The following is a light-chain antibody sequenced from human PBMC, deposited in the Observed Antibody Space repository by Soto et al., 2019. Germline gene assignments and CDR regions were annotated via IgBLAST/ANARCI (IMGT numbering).Light chain of an antibody. V-gene: IGKV3-20*01. Sequence: EIVLTQSPGTLSLSPGERATLSCRASQSVSSNYLAWYQRKPVQAPRLLIYVASSRATGIPDRFSGSGSGTDFTLTISRLEPEDFALYYCQHYYGTSPISFGQGTRLEIK. CDR3: QHYYGTSPIS. CDR1: QSVSSNY. J-gene: IGKJ5*01. CDR2: VAS.